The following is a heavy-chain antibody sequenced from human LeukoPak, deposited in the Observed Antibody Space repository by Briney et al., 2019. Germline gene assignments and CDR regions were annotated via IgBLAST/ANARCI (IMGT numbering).Heavy chain of an antibody. CDR3: ASTAAATDPPGF. D-gene: IGHD6-13*01. V-gene: IGHV3-21*01. CDR1: GFTFSSYS. Sequence: GGSLRLSCAASGFTFSSYSMNWVRQAPGKGLEWVSSISSSSGYIHYADSVKGRFTISRDNAKNSLYLQMNSLRGEDTAVYYCASTAAATDPPGFWGQGTLVTVSS. J-gene: IGHJ4*02. CDR2: ISSSSGYI.